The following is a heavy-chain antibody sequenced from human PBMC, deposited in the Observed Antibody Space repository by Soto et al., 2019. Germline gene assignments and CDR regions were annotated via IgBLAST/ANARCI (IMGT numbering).Heavy chain of an antibody. CDR3: ARKGYSYGYTSFDY. V-gene: IGHV4-59*01. D-gene: IGHD5-18*01. Sequence: SETLSLTCTVSGGSISSYYWSWIRQPPGKGLEWIGYIYYSGSTNYNPSLKSRVTISVDTSKNQFSLKLSSVTAADTAVYYCARKGYSYGYTSFDYWGQGTLVTVS. J-gene: IGHJ4*02. CDR2: IYYSGST. CDR1: GGSISSYY.